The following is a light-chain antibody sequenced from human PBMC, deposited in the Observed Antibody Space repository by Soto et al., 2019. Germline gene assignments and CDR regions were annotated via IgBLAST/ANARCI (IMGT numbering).Light chain of an antibody. J-gene: IGKJ5*01. Sequence: ETVMTQSPATLSVSPGERATLSCRASQSVSSNLAWYQHKPGQAPRLLIYGASTRATGIPARFSGSVSGTEFTLTISSLQSEDFAVYYCQQYNNWPTFGQGTRLEIK. CDR3: QQYNNWPT. CDR1: QSVSSN. CDR2: GAS. V-gene: IGKV3-15*01.